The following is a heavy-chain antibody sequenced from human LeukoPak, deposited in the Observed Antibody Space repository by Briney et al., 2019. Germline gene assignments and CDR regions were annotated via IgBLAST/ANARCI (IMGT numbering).Heavy chain of an antibody. D-gene: IGHD3-22*01. CDR1: GFTFSSYN. CDR2: ISGSSSNTL. CDR3: AKDRSYYDSSGYPANFDY. V-gene: IGHV3-48*01. Sequence: GGSLRLSCAASGFTFSSYNMIWVRQAPGKGLEWVSFISGSSSNTLYYANSVKGRFTISRDNAESSLYLQMNSLRAEDTAVYYCAKDRSYYDSSGYPANFDYWGQGTLVTVSS. J-gene: IGHJ4*02.